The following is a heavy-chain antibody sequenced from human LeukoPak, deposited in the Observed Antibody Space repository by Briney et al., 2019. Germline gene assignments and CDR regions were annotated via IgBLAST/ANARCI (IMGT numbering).Heavy chain of an antibody. D-gene: IGHD2-2*01. CDR2: INHSGST. Sequence: PSETLSLTCAVSGGSISSGGYSWSWIRQPPGKGLEWIGEINHSGSTNYNPSLKSRVTISVDTSKNQFSLKLSSVTAADTAVYYCAGGYQLPHDYWGQGTLVTVSS. CDR3: AGGYQLPHDY. J-gene: IGHJ4*02. V-gene: IGHV4-34*01. CDR1: GGSISSGGYS.